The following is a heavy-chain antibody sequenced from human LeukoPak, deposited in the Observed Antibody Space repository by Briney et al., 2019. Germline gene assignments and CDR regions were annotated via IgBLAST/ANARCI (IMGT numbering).Heavy chain of an antibody. CDR1: GFTFSSYE. V-gene: IGHV3-48*03. CDR3: ARDSGYSYGYGRYFDY. Sequence: GGSLRPSCAASGFTFSSYEMNWVRQAPGRGLEWVSYISSSGSTIYYADSVKGRFTISRDNAKNSLYLQMNSLRAEDTAVYYCARDSGYSYGYGRYFDYWGQGTLVTVSS. CDR2: ISSSGSTI. J-gene: IGHJ4*02. D-gene: IGHD5-18*01.